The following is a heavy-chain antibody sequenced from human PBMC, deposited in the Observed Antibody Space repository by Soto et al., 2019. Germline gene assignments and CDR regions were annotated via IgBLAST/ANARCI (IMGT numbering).Heavy chain of an antibody. CDR2: ISGSGGIT. J-gene: IGHJ4*02. CDR1: GFTFSNYA. D-gene: IGHD3-3*01. Sequence: EVQLLESGGGLVRPGGSLRLSCAASGFTFSNYAMSWVRQAPGKGLEWVSSISGSGGITYIADSVKGRFTISRDNSKNTLYLKMNSLRAEDTAVYYCAKGYYDFWSGYINWGQGTLVTVSS. V-gene: IGHV3-23*01. CDR3: AKGYYDFWSGYIN.